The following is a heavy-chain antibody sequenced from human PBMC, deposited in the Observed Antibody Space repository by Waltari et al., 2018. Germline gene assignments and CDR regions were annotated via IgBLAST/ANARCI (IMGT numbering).Heavy chain of an antibody. J-gene: IGHJ6*03. CDR2: INPNSGGT. CDR1: GYTFTSYY. Sequence: QVQLVQSGAEVKKPGASVKVSCKASGYTFTSYYMHWVRQAPGQGLEWMGRINPNSGGTNYAQKFQGRVTMTRDTSISTAYMELSRLRSDDTAVYYCARADPPDYYDSSGYYYAGIQHYMDVWGKGTTVTVSS. V-gene: IGHV1-2*06. D-gene: IGHD3-22*01. CDR3: ARADPPDYYDSSGYYYAGIQHYMDV.